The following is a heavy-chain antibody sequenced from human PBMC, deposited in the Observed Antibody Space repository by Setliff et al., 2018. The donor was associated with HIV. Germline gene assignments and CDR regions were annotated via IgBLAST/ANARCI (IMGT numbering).Heavy chain of an antibody. CDR1: GGSISSDTYH. Sequence: PSETLSLTCTVSGGSISSDTYHYSWIRQPAGKGLEWIGQTYSSGSTKCNPSLKSRVTISVDTSKNQFSLKLSYVTAADTAVYYCARGGNSRAAWFDSWGQGTLVTVSS. D-gene: IGHD5-12*01. J-gene: IGHJ5*01. CDR3: ARGGNSRAAWFDS. V-gene: IGHV4-61*09. CDR2: TYSSGST.